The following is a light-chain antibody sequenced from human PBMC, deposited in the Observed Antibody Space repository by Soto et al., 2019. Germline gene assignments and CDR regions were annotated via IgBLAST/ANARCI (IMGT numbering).Light chain of an antibody. V-gene: IGKV3-20*01. CDR2: GAS. CDR1: QSVSSSY. CDR3: QQYGSSPPIT. J-gene: IGKJ5*01. Sequence: EIVLTQSPGTLSLSPGERATLSCRASQSVSSSYLAWYQKKPGQAPRLVLYGASSRATGIPDRFSGSGSGTDLTLTISRLETEDFAVYYCQQYGSSPPITFGQGTRLEIK.